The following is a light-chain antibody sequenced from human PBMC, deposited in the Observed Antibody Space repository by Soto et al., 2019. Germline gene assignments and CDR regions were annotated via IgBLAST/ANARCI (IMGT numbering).Light chain of an antibody. J-gene: IGKJ5*01. CDR3: QQRYSWPPIT. CDR1: QSVSIY. Sequence: EIVLTQSPATLSLSPGERATLSCRASQSVSIYLAWCQQKPGQAPRLLISDASNRATGIPARFSGSGSGTDFTLTISSLEPEDFAVYYCQQRYSWPPITFGQGTRLEIK. CDR2: DAS. V-gene: IGKV3-11*01.